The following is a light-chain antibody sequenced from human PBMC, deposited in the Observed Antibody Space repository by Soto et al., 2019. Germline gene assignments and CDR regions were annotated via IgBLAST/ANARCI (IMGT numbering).Light chain of an antibody. Sequence: EIVLTQSPATLSLSPGERATLSCRASQSVSSYLACSQHKPGQAPRLLIHDASNRATGIPARFSGSGSGTDFTLTIRSLEAEDFAVYYCQQRTNWSSSTFGQGTRLEIK. CDR2: DAS. V-gene: IGKV3-11*01. CDR3: QQRTNWSSST. J-gene: IGKJ5*01. CDR1: QSVSSY.